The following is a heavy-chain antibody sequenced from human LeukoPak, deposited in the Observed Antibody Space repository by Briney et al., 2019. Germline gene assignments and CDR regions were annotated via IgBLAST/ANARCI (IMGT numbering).Heavy chain of an antibody. Sequence: SGGSLRLSCAASGFTFSDYYISWIRQAPGKGREWVSYISSSGSSIHYADSVKGRFTISRDNAKNSLYLQMNSLRAADTAVYYCARSNQLLLSDAFDIWGQGTVVIVSS. CDR1: GFTFSDYY. D-gene: IGHD2-2*01. CDR2: ISSSGSSI. J-gene: IGHJ3*02. CDR3: ARSNQLLLSDAFDI. V-gene: IGHV3-11*01.